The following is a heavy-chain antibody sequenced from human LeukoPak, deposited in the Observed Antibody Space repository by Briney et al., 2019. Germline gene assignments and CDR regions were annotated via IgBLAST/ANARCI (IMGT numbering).Heavy chain of an antibody. CDR3: ARARYGYYFDY. Sequence: GGSLRLSCAASGFTFSNYDMSWVRQAPGKGLEWVSYITSGSSTIYYADSVKGRFTISRDNAKNSLCPQMNSLRDEDTAVYYCARARYGYYFDYWGQGSLVTVSS. CDR1: GFTFSNYD. D-gene: IGHD3-10*01. J-gene: IGHJ4*02. CDR2: ITSGSSTI. V-gene: IGHV3-48*02.